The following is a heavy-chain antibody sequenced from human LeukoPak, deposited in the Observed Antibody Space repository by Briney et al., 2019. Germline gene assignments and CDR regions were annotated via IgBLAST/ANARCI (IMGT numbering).Heavy chain of an antibody. CDR2: ISYDGSNK. Sequence: GRSLRLSCAASGFTFSSYGMHWVRQAPGKGLEWVAVISYDGSNKYYADSVKGRFTISRDNSKNTLYLQMNSLRAEDTAVYYCATSGLSRFGFWGQGTLVTVSS. CDR3: ATSGLSRFGF. CDR1: GFTFSSYG. D-gene: IGHD2/OR15-2a*01. J-gene: IGHJ4*02. V-gene: IGHV3-30*03.